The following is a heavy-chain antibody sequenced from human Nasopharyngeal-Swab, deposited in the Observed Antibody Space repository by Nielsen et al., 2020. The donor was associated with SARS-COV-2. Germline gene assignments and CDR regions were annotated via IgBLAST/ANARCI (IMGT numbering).Heavy chain of an antibody. D-gene: IGHD3-16*02. Sequence: SETLSLTCTVSGGSISSDNYFWSWIRQRPGKGLEWIGYIHYTGKTYYNPSLESRLTISIDTSRNQFSLMLRSVTAADTAVYYCAREVINQAVSDAFDFWGQGTMVTVSS. CDR3: AREVINQAVSDAFDF. CDR1: GGSISSDNYF. CDR2: IHYTGKT. J-gene: IGHJ3*01. V-gene: IGHV4-31*03.